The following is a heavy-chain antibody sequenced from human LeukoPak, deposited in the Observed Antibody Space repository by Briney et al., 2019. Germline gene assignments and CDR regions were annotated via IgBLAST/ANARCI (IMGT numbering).Heavy chain of an antibody. CDR2: ISYDGSNK. J-gene: IGHJ6*02. Sequence: PGRSLRLSCAASGFTFSSYATHWVRQAPGKGLEWVAVISYDGSNKYYADSVSGRFTISRDNSKNTLYLQMNSLRAEDTAVYYCARALRFGELLNSYYYYGMDVWGQGTTVTVSS. V-gene: IGHV3-30*04. D-gene: IGHD3-10*01. CDR3: ARALRFGELLNSYYYYGMDV. CDR1: GFTFSSYA.